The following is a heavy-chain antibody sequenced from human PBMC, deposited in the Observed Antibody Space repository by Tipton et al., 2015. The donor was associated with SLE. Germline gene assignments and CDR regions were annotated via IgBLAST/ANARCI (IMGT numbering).Heavy chain of an antibody. CDR3: ARDLDPHSLDV. CDR1: GGSITIHY. V-gene: IGHV4-59*11. Sequence: LRLSCTVSGGSITIHYWNWIRQPPGKGLAWIGYIHYSGAPHDNPSLKSRVTLSVDMSKNQFSLRLTSVTAADTAVYYCARDLDPHSLDVWGKGTAITVSS. CDR2: IHYSGAP. J-gene: IGHJ6*04. D-gene: IGHD3/OR15-3a*01.